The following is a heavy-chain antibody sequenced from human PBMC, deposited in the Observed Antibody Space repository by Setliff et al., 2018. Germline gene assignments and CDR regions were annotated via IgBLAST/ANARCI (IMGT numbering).Heavy chain of an antibody. J-gene: IGHJ4*02. D-gene: IGHD6-13*01. CDR2: TYYNGTA. V-gene: IGHV4-39*02. CDR1: GGSFSSFY. Sequence: SETLSLTCAVYGGSFSSFYWVWMRQPPGKRLEWIGSTYYNGTAYYNPSLQSRVAISVDTSKNYFSLDVSSVTAADTAVHDCVRESRSTWYRRDFWGQGTLVTVSS. CDR3: VRESRSTWYRRDF.